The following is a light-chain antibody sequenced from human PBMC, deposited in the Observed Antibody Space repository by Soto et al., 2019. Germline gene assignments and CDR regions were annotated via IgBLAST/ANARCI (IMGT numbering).Light chain of an antibody. V-gene: IGKV3-15*01. J-gene: IGKJ2*01. CDR1: QSVSSD. Sequence: ETVMTQSPATLSVSPGERATLSCRASQSVSSDLAWYQQKPGQAPRLLIYGASTRATGIPARFSGSGSGTEFTLAISGLHSEDFAVYYCQQYNDWPPYTFGQGTKLEIK. CDR2: GAS. CDR3: QQYNDWPPYT.